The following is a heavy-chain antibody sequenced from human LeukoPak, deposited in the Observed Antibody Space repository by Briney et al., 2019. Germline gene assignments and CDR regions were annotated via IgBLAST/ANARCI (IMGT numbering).Heavy chain of an antibody. V-gene: IGHV3-53*01. J-gene: IGHJ6*02. CDR1: GFTVSSNY. Sequence: GGSLRLSCAASGFTVSSNYMSWVRQAPGKGLEWVSVIYSGGSTYYADSVKGRFTISRDNSKNTLYLQMNSLRAEDTAVYYCARGPYYYYGMDVWGQGTTVTVSS. CDR3: ARGPYYYYGMDV. CDR2: IYSGGST.